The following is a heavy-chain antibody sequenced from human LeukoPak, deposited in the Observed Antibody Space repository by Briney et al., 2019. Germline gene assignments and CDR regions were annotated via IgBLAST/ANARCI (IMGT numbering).Heavy chain of an antibody. CDR2: THYSGST. CDR3: ARTSARGAQFDY. CDR1: GASVNSYY. D-gene: IGHD3-10*01. V-gene: IGHV4-59*02. Sequence: SETLSLTCTVSGASVNSYYWSWIRQPPGKGLEWIGYTHYSGSTSYNPSLKSRVTMSLDTSKNQFSLNLTTVTAADTAVYYCARTSARGAQFDYWGQGTLVTVSS. J-gene: IGHJ4*02.